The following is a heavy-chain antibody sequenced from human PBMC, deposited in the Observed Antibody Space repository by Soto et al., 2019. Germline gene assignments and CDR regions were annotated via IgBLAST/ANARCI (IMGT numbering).Heavy chain of an antibody. CDR3: ARDSGTYSGRFDV. J-gene: IGHJ4*02. D-gene: IGHD1-26*01. Sequence: QVQLVESGAEVKKPGASVKVSCNASGYSFSNYGINWVRQAPGQGLEWMGWISTYNGRTKYAQKVRGRVTLTTDTLTSTAYMELGSLISDDAAVYYCARDSGTYSGRFDVWGQGTLVTVSS. V-gene: IGHV1-18*01. CDR2: ISTYNGRT. CDR1: GYSFSNYG.